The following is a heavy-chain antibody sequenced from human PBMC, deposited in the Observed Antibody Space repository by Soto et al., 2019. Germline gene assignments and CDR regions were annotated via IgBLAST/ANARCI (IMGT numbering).Heavy chain of an antibody. CDR3: AREAIITETTGDY. CDR1: GFTVSSDY. V-gene: IGHV3-66*01. J-gene: IGHJ4*02. CDR2: IYSGDNT. D-gene: IGHD1-20*01. Sequence: GGSLRLSCATSGFTVSSDYMSWVRQAPGKGLEWVSVIYSGDNTYYADSVKGRFTISRDDSKNTLYLQMNNLRAEDTAVYYCAREAIITETTGDYWGQGTLVTVSS.